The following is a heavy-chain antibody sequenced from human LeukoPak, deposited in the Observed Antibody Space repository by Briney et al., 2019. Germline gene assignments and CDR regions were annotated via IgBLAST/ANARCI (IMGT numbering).Heavy chain of an antibody. CDR3: AISAGSYPGWVP. CDR1: GGTFSSYA. V-gene: IGHV1-69*13. D-gene: IGHD3-10*01. J-gene: IGHJ5*02. Sequence: SVKVSCKASGGTFSSYAISWVRQAPGQGLEWMGGIIPIFGTANYAQKFQGRVTITADESTSTAYMGLSSLRSEDTAVYYCAISAGSYPGWVPWGQGTLVTVSS. CDR2: IIPIFGTA.